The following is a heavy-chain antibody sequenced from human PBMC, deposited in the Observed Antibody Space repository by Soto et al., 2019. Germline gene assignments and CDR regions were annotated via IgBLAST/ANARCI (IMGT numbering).Heavy chain of an antibody. CDR2: IYYSGST. V-gene: IGHV4-30-4*01. D-gene: IGHD4-4*01. Sequence: SETLSLTCTVSGGSISSGDYYWSWIRQPPGKGLEWIGYIYYSGSTYYNPSLKSRVTISVDTSKNQFSLKLSSVTAADTAVYYCARAQYSNYPAGSFDYWGQGTLVTVSS. CDR3: ARAQYSNYPAGSFDY. CDR1: GGSISSGDYY. J-gene: IGHJ4*02.